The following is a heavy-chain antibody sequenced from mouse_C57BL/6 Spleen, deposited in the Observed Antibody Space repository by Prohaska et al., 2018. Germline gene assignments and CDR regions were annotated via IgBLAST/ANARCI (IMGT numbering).Heavy chain of an antibody. V-gene: IGHV1-39*01. CDR1: N. Sequence: NMNWVKQSNGKSLEWIGVINPNYGTTSYNQKFKGKATLTVDQSSSTAYMQLNSLTCEDSAVYYCASPEWYFDVWGTGTTVTVSS. CDR2: INPNYGTT. CDR3: ASPEWYFDV. J-gene: IGHJ1*03.